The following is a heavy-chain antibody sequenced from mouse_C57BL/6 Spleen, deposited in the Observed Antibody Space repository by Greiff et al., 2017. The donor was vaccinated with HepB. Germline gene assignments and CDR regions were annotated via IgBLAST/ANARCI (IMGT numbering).Heavy chain of an antibody. Sequence: EVQRVESGGGLVKPGGSLKLSCAASGFTFSDYGMHWVRQAPEKGLEWVAYICSGSSTIYYADTVKGRFTISRDNAKNTLFLQMTSLRSEDTAMYYCARGVLQWYFDVWGTGTTVTVSS. J-gene: IGHJ1*03. CDR1: GFTFSDYG. D-gene: IGHD1-1*01. CDR3: ARGVLQWYFDV. V-gene: IGHV5-17*01. CDR2: ICSGSSTI.